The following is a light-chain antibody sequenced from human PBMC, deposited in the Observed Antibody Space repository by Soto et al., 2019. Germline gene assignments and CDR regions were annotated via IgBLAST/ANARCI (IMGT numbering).Light chain of an antibody. V-gene: IGLV1-40*01. CDR3: QSYDSSLSGSWV. J-gene: IGLJ3*02. Sequence: QSVLTQPPSVSGAPGQRVTISCTGSSSNTGAGSNVHWYQQLPGTAPKLLIFDNRHRPSGVPDRFSGSKSGTSASLAITGLQAEDEGDYYCQSYDSSLSGSWVFGGGTKLTVL. CDR2: DNR. CDR1: SSNTGAGSN.